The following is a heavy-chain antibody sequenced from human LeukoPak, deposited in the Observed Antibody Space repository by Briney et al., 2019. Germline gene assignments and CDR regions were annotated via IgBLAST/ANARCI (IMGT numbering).Heavy chain of an antibody. CDR2: IYSDNT. CDR1: GFTVSSNS. V-gene: IGHV3-53*01. CDR3: ARRAGAYSHPYDY. Sequence: GGSLRLSCTVSGFTVSSNSMSWVRQAPGKGPEWVSFIYSDNTHYSDSVKGRFTISRDNSKNTLYLQMNSLRAEDTAVYYCARRAGAYSHPYDYWGQGTLVTVSS. J-gene: IGHJ4*02. D-gene: IGHD4/OR15-4a*01.